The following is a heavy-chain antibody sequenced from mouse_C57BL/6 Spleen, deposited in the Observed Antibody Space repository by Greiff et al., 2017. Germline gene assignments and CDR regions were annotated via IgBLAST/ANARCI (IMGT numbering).Heavy chain of an antibody. J-gene: IGHJ4*01. CDR3: AKSTIVVDYAMDD. V-gene: IGHV7-3*01. CDR2: IRHKANGYTT. CDR1: GFTFTAYY. D-gene: IGHD1-1*01. Sequence: EVMLVESGGGLVQPGGSLSLSCAASGFTFTAYYMSWVRQPPGKALEWLGFIRHKANGYTTEYRASVKGRFTISRGNSQSILYLEMNALRAEDSATYYGAKSTIVVDYAMDDWGQGTTVTVSS.